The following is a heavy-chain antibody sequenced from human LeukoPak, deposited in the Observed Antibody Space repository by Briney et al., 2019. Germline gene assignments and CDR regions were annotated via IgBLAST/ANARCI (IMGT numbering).Heavy chain of an antibody. CDR2: ISGSGDKK. J-gene: IGHJ1*01. V-gene: IGHV3-23*01. CDR3: ARDGDSGSYLAYFQD. Sequence: GGSLRLSCAASGFTFSTYAMSWVRQAPGKGLEWVSAISGSGDKKYYADPVKGRFIISGDNSKNTLSLQMNSLRAEDTAVYYCARDGDSGSYLAYFQDWGQGTLVTVSS. CDR1: GFTFSTYA. D-gene: IGHD1-26*01.